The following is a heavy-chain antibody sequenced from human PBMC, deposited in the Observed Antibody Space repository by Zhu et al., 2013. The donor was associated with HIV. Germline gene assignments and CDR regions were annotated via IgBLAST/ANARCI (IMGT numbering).Heavy chain of an antibody. CDR1: GYTFNDYY. CDR3: ARSRDKHQLLCPFDP. CDR2: INPQTGAT. D-gene: IGHD6-13*01. Sequence: QVQLVQSGAEVAKPGASVRVSCKASGYTFNDYYLHWVRQAPGQGLEWMGWINPQTGATNYAETFHGRVTFTRDTSVSSVYIETRSDDTATYFCARSRDKHQLLCPFDPWGQGTLVTVSS. V-gene: IGHV1-2*02. J-gene: IGHJ5*02.